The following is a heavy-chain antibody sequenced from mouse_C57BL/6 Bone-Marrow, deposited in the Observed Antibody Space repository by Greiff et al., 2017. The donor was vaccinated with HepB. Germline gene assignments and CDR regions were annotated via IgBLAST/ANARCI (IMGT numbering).Heavy chain of an antibody. CDR2: IDPSDSYT. CDR3: ARTRLRHGSWFAD. D-gene: IGHD2-4*01. Sequence: QVQLQQPGAELVRPGTSVKLSCKASGYTFTSYWMHWVKQRPGQGLEWIGVIDPSDSYTNYNQKFKGKATLNVDTSSSTAYMQLSSLTSEDSAVYYCARTRLRHGSWFADWGQGTLVTVSA. V-gene: IGHV1-59*01. J-gene: IGHJ3*01. CDR1: GYTFTSYW.